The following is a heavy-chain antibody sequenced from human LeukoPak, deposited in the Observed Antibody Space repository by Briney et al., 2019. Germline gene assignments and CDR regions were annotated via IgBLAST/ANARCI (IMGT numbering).Heavy chain of an antibody. J-gene: IGHJ5*02. CDR3: ARHPYSGSCISNICYRWFDP. CDR2: IYHSGST. V-gene: IGHV4-30-2*01. CDR1: GGSISSGGYY. D-gene: IGHD2-2*01. Sequence: SETLSLTCTVSGGSISSGGYYWSWIRQPPGKGLEWIGYIYHSGSTYYNPSLKSRVTISVDRSKNQFSLKLSSVTAADTAVYYCARHPYSGSCISNICYRWFDPWGQGTLVTVSS.